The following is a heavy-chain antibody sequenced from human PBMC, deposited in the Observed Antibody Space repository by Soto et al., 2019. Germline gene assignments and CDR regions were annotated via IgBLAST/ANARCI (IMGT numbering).Heavy chain of an antibody. Sequence: GGSLRLSCAASGFTFSSYAMSWVRQAPGKGLEWVSAISGSGGSTYYADSVKGRFTISRDNSKNTLYLQMNSLRAEDTAVYYCAKAAFDYCSSTSCYPIDYWGQGTLVTVSS. J-gene: IGHJ4*02. CDR1: GFTFSSYA. CDR3: AKAAFDYCSSTSCYPIDY. CDR2: ISGSGGST. V-gene: IGHV3-23*01. D-gene: IGHD2-2*01.